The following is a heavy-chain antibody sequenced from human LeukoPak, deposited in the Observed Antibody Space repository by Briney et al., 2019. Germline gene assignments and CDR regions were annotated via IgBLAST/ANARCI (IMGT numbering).Heavy chain of an antibody. CDR2: ISGSGGST. V-gene: IGHV3-23*01. J-gene: IGHJ4*02. CDR3: AKDAGAPVRAVLVY. Sequence: GGSLRLSCAASGFTFRSYAMHWVRQAPGKGLEWVSAISGSGGSTYYADSVKGRFTISRDNSKNTLYLQMNSLRAEDTAVYYCAKDAGAPVRAVLVYWGQGTLVTVSS. CDR1: GFTFRSYA. D-gene: IGHD6-19*01.